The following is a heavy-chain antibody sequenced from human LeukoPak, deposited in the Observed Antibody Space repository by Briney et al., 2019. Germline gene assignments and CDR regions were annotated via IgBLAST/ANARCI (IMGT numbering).Heavy chain of an antibody. CDR3: ARSRDGYKRFDS. CDR2: FDGNGPNT. CDR1: GFTFSSFA. V-gene: IGHV3-23*01. J-gene: IGHJ4*02. Sequence: LSGGSLRLSCAASGFTFSSFAMTWVRQAPGKGLEWVSGFDGNGPNTYYADSVKGRFTISRDNSKNTLYLQMNSLRAEDTAVYFCARSRDGYKRFDSWGQGTLVTVSS. D-gene: IGHD5-24*01.